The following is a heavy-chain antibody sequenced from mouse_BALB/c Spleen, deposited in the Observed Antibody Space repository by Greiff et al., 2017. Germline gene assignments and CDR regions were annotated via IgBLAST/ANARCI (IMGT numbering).Heavy chain of an antibody. D-gene: IGHD4-1*01. V-gene: IGHV3-2*02. Sequence: EVKLMESGPGLVKPSQSLSLTCTVTGYSITSDYAWNWIRQFPGNKLEWMGYISYSGSTSYNPSLKSRISITRDTSKNQFFLQLNSVTTEDTATYYCARRNWESAMDYWGQGTSVTVSS. J-gene: IGHJ4*01. CDR3: ARRNWESAMDY. CDR1: GYSITSDYA. CDR2: ISYSGST.